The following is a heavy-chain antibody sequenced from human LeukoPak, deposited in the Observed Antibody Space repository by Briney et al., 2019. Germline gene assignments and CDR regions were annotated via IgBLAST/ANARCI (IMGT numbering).Heavy chain of an antibody. D-gene: IGHD6-13*01. Sequence: PSETLSLTCTVSGGSISSGGYYWSWIRQPAGKGLEWIGRIYTSGSTIYNPSLKSRVTISVDTSKNQFSLKLTSVTAADTAVYYCARHVTYSSSWYHTPGSFHYYYYYYMDVWGKGTTVTISS. CDR1: GGSISSGGYY. CDR2: IYTSGST. J-gene: IGHJ6*03. CDR3: ARHVTYSSSWYHTPGSFHYYYYYYMDV. V-gene: IGHV4-61*02.